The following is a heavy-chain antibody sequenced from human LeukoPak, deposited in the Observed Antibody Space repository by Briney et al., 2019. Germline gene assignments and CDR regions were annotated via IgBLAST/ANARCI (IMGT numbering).Heavy chain of an antibody. CDR1: GYSISSGFY. V-gene: IGHV4-38-2*02. CDR3: ARANYYDTSGYSRGAFDI. J-gene: IGHJ3*02. Sequence: SETLSLTCTVSGYSISSGFYWGWIRQPPGKGLEWIGSMYHSGSTYYNPSLKSRVTISVDTSKKQFSLKLNSVTAADTAVYYCARANYYDTSGYSRGAFDIWGQGTMVTVSS. D-gene: IGHD3-22*01. CDR2: MYHSGST.